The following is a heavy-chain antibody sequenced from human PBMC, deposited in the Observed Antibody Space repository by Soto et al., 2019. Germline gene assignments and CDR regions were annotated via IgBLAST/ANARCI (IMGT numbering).Heavy chain of an antibody. Sequence: PGGSLRLSCAASGFSFSSYAMSWVRQAPGKGLEWVSAISGSGGSTYYADSVKGRFTISRDNSKNTLYLQMNSLRAEDTAVYYCAKGRDGYSSSWPDQGPYYGMEVWGRGTTVTVSS. CDR2: ISGSGGST. D-gene: IGHD6-13*01. J-gene: IGHJ6*02. V-gene: IGHV3-23*01. CDR3: AKGRDGYSSSWPDQGPYYGMEV. CDR1: GFSFSSYA.